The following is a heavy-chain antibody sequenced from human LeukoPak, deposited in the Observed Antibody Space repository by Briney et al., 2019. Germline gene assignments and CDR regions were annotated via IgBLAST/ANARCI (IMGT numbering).Heavy chain of an antibody. CDR2: ITGTSGRA. D-gene: IGHD3-16*01. Sequence: GGSLRLSCAASGFTFSTCSMNWVRQAPGKGLEWVSYITGTSGRAVYADSVKGRFTISRDNAKNSLYLQMNSLRDEDTAVYYCARDLNWGFDYWGQGTLASVSS. CDR3: ARDLNWGFDY. V-gene: IGHV3-48*02. CDR1: GFTFSTCS. J-gene: IGHJ4*02.